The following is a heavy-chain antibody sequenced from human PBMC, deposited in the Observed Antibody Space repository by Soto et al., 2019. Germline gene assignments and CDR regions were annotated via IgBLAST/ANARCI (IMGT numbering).Heavy chain of an antibody. CDR1: GYTFASYA. CDR3: ARDDYGFDY. D-gene: IGHD4-17*01. Sequence: QVQLVQSGGEVKKPGASVKVSCKASGYTFASYAINWVRQAPGKGLEWMGWISAYDGNKNYAQKFQGRLTMTTDTSTTTAYMDLRSLGSDDTAMYYCARDDYGFDYWGQGTLLTVSS. V-gene: IGHV1-18*01. CDR2: ISAYDGNK. J-gene: IGHJ4*02.